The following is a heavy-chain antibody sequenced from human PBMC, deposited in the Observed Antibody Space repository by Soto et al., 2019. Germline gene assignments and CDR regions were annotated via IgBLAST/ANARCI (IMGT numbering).Heavy chain of an antibody. CDR3: ARSDYYDTTGYYDS. J-gene: IGHJ5*01. V-gene: IGHV4-59*01. CDR1: GGSISTYY. CDR2: IYYSGNT. Sequence: PSETLSLTCTVSGGSISTYYWSWILQPPGKGLEWIGYIYYSGNTKYNPALKSRVTISLHRSQNQFSLKLSSVTAADTAVYYCARSDYYDTTGYYDSWGQGTLVTVSS. D-gene: IGHD3-22*01.